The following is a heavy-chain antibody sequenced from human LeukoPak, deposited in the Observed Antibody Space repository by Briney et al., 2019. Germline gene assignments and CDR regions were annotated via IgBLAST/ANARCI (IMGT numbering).Heavy chain of an antibody. V-gene: IGHV3-21*01. CDR2: ISTSSTYI. D-gene: IGHD5-12*01. CDR1: GFTFSSYS. Sequence: GGSLRLSCAASGFTFSSYSIHWVRQAPGKGLEWVSSISTSSTYIYYADSVKGRFTISRDNAKNSLYLQMNSLRAEDTAVYYCASLVPPDPATTPPFVWGQGTLVTVSS. CDR3: ASLVPPDPATTPPFV. J-gene: IGHJ4*02.